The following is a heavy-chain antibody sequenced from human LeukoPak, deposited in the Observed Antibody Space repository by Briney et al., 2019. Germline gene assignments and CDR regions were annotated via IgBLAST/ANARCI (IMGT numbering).Heavy chain of an antibody. CDR2: INPNSGGT. J-gene: IGHJ3*02. CDR3: ARDSRYDSSGYYYPDAFDI. Sequence: GASVKVSCKASGYTFTGYYMHWVRQAPGQGLEWMGWINPNSGGTNYAQKFQGRVTMTRDTSISTAYMELSRLRSDDTAVYYCARDSRYDSSGYYYPDAFDIWGQGTMVTVSS. D-gene: IGHD3-22*01. V-gene: IGHV1-2*02. CDR1: GYTFTGYY.